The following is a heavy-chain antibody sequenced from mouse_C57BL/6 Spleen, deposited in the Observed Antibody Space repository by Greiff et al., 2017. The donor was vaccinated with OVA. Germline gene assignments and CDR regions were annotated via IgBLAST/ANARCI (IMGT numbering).Heavy chain of an antibody. CDR1: GYAFTNYL. CDR3: ARGITTVVHAMDY. Sequence: QVQLQQSGPELVRPGTSVKVSCKASGYAFTNYLIEWVKQRPGQGLEWIGVINPGSGGTNYNEKFKGKATLTADKSSSTAYMQLSSLTSEDSAVYFCARGITTVVHAMDYWGQGTSVTVSS. CDR2: INPGSGGT. J-gene: IGHJ4*01. D-gene: IGHD1-1*01. V-gene: IGHV1-54*01.